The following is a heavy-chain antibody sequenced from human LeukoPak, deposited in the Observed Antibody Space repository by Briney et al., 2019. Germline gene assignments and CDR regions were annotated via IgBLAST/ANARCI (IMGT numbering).Heavy chain of an antibody. CDR2: ISAYNGNT. V-gene: IGHV1-18*01. Sequence: GASVKVSCKASGYTFTSYGISWVRQAPGQGLEWMGWISAYNGNTNYAQKLQGRVTMTTDTSTSTAYMELRSLRSDDTAVYYCARDHYGSGRDNWFDPWGRGTLVTVSS. CDR3: ARDHYGSGRDNWFDP. D-gene: IGHD3-10*01. J-gene: IGHJ5*02. CDR1: GYTFTSYG.